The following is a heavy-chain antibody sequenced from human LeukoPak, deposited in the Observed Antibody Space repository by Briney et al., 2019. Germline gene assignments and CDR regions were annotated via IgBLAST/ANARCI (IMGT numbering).Heavy chain of an antibody. CDR3: ASFPVPKDAFDL. CDR1: GFAFSSSW. D-gene: IGHD2/OR15-2a*01. J-gene: IGHJ3*01. Sequence: GGSLRLSCAASGFAFSSSWMHWVRHAPGKRLMWVSRISGDGITAYADSMKGRFTISRDNAKNTLFLEMNSLRSEDTAVYFCASFPVPKDAFDLWGQGTMVTVSS. CDR2: ISGDGITA. V-gene: IGHV3-74*01.